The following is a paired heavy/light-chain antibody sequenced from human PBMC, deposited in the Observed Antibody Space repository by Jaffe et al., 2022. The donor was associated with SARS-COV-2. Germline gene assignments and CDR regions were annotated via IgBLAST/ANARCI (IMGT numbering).Light chain of an antibody. V-gene: IGKV3-11*01. CDR1: QSVSSY. Sequence: EIVLTQSPATLSLSPGERATLSCRASQSVSSYLAWYQQKPGQPPRLLIHDASNRATGIPARFSGSGSGTDFTLTISSLEPADSAVYYCQQRSDWPPITFGQGTRLEIK. J-gene: IGKJ5*01. CDR2: DAS. CDR3: QQRSDWPPIT.
Heavy chain of an antibody. D-gene: IGHD6-13*01. CDR2: IGTSSGDT. CDR3: AKPADTFDY. CDR1: GFTFSSYA. J-gene: IGHJ4*02. V-gene: IGHV3-23*04. Sequence: EVRLVESGGGLVQPGGSLRLSCAASGFTFSSYAMSWVRQAPGKGLEWVSAIGTSSGDTYYADSVKGRFTISRDNSKNTLYLQMNSLRAEDTAIYYCAKPADTFDYWGQGTLVTVSS.